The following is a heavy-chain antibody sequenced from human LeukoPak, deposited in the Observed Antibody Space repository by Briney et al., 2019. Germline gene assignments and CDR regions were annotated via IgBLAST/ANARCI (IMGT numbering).Heavy chain of an antibody. CDR1: GGSIRSSYYY. D-gene: IGHD6-19*01. Sequence: SETLSLTCTVSGGSIRSSYYYWSWIRQHPGKGLEWIGYIYYTGSTNYNPSLKSRVTISVDTSKNQFSLKLSSVTAADTAVYYCAREAGYSSGWYNYWGQGTLVTVSS. J-gene: IGHJ4*02. CDR2: IYYTGST. V-gene: IGHV4-61*01. CDR3: AREAGYSSGWYNY.